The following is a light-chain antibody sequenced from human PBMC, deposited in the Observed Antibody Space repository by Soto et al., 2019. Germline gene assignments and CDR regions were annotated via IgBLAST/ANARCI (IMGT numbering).Light chain of an antibody. CDR3: SSYTSSSLYV. J-gene: IGLJ1*01. CDR2: EVS. Sequence: QSALTQPASVSGSPGQSITISCTGTSSDVGGYNYVSWYQQHPGKAPKPMIYEVSNRLSGVSNRFSGSKSGNTASLTICGLQSEDEADYCCSSYTSSSLYVFGTGTKVTVL. CDR1: SSDVGGYNY. V-gene: IGLV2-14*01.